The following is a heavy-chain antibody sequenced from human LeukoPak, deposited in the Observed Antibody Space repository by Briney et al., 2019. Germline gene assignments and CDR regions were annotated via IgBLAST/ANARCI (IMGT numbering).Heavy chain of an antibody. CDR2: IYSGGST. V-gene: IGHV3-66*01. D-gene: IGHD3-22*01. J-gene: IGHJ4*02. Sequence: PGGSLRLSCAASGFTFSSYAMSWVRQAPGKGLEWVSVIYSGGSTYYADSVKGRLTISRDNSKNTLYLQMNSLRAEDTAVYYCAISGQGVVITRSYDYWGQGTLVTVSS. CDR3: AISGQGVVITRSYDY. CDR1: GFTFSSYA.